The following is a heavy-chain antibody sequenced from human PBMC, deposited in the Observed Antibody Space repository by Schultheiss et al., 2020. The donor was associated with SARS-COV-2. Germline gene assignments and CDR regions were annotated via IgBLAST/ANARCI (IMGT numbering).Heavy chain of an antibody. Sequence: GGSLRLSCAASGFTFSSYAMSWVRQAPGKGLEWVAVISYDGGSQYYADSVKGRFTISRDNSKNTLYLQMNSLRAEDTAVYYCASSVVTDYWGQGTLVTVSS. CDR2: ISYDGGSQ. V-gene: IGHV3-30*03. D-gene: IGHD4-23*01. CDR1: GFTFSSYA. CDR3: ASSVVTDY. J-gene: IGHJ4*02.